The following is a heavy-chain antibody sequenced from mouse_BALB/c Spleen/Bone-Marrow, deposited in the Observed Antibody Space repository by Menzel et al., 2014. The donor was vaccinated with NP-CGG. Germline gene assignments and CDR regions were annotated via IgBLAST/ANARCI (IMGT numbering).Heavy chain of an antibody. CDR2: INNNGGST. J-gene: IGHJ1*01. V-gene: IGHV5-6-3*01. Sequence: EVKLVESGGGLVQPGGSLKLSCVASGFTFSSYGMSWVRQTPDKRLELVATINNNGGSTYYPDSVKGQFTISRDNAKIPLYLRMRSLKSENTAMYYFVRVYGWYFDVWGAGTTVTVSS. D-gene: IGHD1-1*01. CDR1: GFTFSSYG. CDR3: VRVYGWYFDV.